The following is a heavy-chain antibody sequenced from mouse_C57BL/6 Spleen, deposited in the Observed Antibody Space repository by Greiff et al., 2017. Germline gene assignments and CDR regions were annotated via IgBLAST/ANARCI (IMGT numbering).Heavy chain of an antibody. CDR2: INPSTGGT. CDR1: GYSFTGYY. V-gene: IGHV1-42*01. CDR3: ARYGYYEDWYFDV. Sequence: VQLQQSGPELVKPGASVKISCKASGYSFTGYYMNWVKQSPEKSLEWIGEINPSTGGTTYNQKFKAKATLTVDKSSSTAYMQLKSLTSEDSAVYYCARYGYYEDWYFDVWGTGTTVTVSS. D-gene: IGHD2-3*01. J-gene: IGHJ1*03.